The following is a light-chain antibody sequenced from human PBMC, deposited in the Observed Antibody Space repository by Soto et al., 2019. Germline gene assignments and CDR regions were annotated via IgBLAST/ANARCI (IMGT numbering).Light chain of an antibody. J-gene: IGKJ5*01. Sequence: DIQMTQSPSTLSASVGDRVSISCRASQSINSWSAWYQQKPGKAPKLLIYAASSLQSGVPLRFSGSGSGTDFTLTISSLQPEAFATYYCHQSYSNPITFGQGTGLEI. CDR3: HQSYSNPIT. V-gene: IGKV1-39*01. CDR2: AAS. CDR1: QSINSW.